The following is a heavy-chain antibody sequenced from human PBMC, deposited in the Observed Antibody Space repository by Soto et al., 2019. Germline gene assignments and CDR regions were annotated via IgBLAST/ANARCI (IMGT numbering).Heavy chain of an antibody. CDR2: IFHGGST. CDR1: DTSFSGYY. Sequence: QVQLQQWGAGLLKPSETLSLTCAVYDTSFSGYYWSWIRQPPGKGLEWIGEIFHGGSTDYSPSLKSRVTISVDTSKNQFALDLSSVTAADTAVYYCARPHYDSNTFYSFFDYWGQGTLVTVSS. V-gene: IGHV4-34*12. J-gene: IGHJ4*02. D-gene: IGHD3-22*01. CDR3: ARPHYDSNTFYSFFDY.